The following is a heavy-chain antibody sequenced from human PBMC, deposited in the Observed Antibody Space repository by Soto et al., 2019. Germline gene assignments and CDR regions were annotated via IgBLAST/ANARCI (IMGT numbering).Heavy chain of an antibody. Sequence: QVQLVQSGAEVKKPGSSVKVSCKASGGTFRSYTINWVRQAPGQGLEWMGGIIPIFGTANYAQKIQGRVTITADESTSTAYMELSSLISEDTAVYYCARQFPVASPPTGFDPWGQGTLVTVSS. V-gene: IGHV1-69*01. CDR1: GGTFRSYT. J-gene: IGHJ5*02. CDR2: IIPIFGTA. CDR3: ARQFPVASPPTGFDP. D-gene: IGHD2-15*01.